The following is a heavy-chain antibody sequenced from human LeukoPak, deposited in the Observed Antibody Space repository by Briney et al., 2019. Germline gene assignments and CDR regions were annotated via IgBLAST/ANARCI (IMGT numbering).Heavy chain of an antibody. CDR1: GYSISSGYY. Sequence: TSETLSLTCTVSGYSISSGYYWGWIRQPPGKGLEWIGSIYHSGSTYYNPSLKSRVTISVDTSKNQFSPKLSSVTAADTAVYYCANRGYSYRSEYWGQGTLVTVSS. J-gene: IGHJ4*02. CDR2: IYHSGST. V-gene: IGHV4-38-2*02. D-gene: IGHD5-18*01. CDR3: ANRGYSYRSEY.